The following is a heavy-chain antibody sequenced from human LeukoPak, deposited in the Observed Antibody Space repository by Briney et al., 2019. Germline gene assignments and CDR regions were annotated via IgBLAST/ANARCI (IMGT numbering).Heavy chain of an antibody. CDR3: AGDLSPVVRASPMGY. Sequence: GTSLRLSCAASGFTFTNYGMHWVRQAPGKGLEWVALITYDGYYKYYSDSVKGRFTISSDTSKNTLYLQMNSLRAGDTAVYYCAGDLSPVVRASPMGYWGQGTPVTVSS. J-gene: IGHJ4*02. V-gene: IGHV3-30*03. CDR1: GFTFTNYG. D-gene: IGHD3-10*01. CDR2: ITYDGYYK.